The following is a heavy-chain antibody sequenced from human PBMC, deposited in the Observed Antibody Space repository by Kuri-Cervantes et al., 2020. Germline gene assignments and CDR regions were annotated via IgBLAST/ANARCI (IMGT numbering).Heavy chain of an antibody. CDR3: ASDIGFDRRHYYGMDV. CDR1: VFTSTNSW. D-gene: IGHD3-16*02. V-gene: IGHV3-7*01. CDR2: IKHDGREK. J-gene: IGHJ6*04. Sequence: GESLKISCAASVFTSTNSWMPWVRQAPGKGLEWVANIKHDGREKYYLDSVKGRFTISRHNPKNSLVLQMTSLRAEDTAVYYCASDIGFDRRHYYGMDVWGKGTTVTVSS.